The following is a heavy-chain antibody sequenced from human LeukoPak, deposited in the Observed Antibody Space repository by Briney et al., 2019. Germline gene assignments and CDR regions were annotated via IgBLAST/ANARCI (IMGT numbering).Heavy chain of an antibody. CDR3: AKDSSSGWYGELDS. D-gene: IGHD6-19*01. CDR1: GFTFSSYA. CDR2: SRGSGGST. V-gene: IGHV3-23*01. J-gene: IGHJ4*02. Sequence: GGSLRLSCGASGFTFSSYAMSWVRQAPGKGLEWVSVSRGSGGSTYYADSVKGRFTISRDNSKNTPSLQMSSLRAEDTAVYYCAKDSSSGWYGELDSWGQGTLVTVSS.